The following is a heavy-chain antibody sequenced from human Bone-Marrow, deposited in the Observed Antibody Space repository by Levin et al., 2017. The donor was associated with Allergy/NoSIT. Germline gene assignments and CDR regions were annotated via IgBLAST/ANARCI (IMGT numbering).Heavy chain of an antibody. CDR1: GYIFTSQW. J-gene: IGHJ3*02. Sequence: GESLKISCKGSGYIFTSQWIGWARQMPGKGLEWMGIIYPGDSDTRYSPSFQGQVTISADKSISTAYLQWSSLKASDSAMYFCASQAYCYANKCYGSFDIWGQGTMLTVSS. CDR3: ASQAYCYANKCYGSFDI. CDR2: IYPGDSDT. D-gene: IGHD3-16*01. V-gene: IGHV5-51*01.